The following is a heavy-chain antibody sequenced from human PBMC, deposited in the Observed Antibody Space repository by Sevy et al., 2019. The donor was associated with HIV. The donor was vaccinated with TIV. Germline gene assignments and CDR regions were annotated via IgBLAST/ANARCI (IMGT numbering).Heavy chain of an antibody. V-gene: IGHV3-30-3*01. CDR3: ARVAVEYCTDDCYHRFDY. Sequence: GGSQRLSCAASGFTFTLYAIHWVRQAPGKGLEWVALISYSGTNKYYADSVKGRFTISRDDSKNTAYLHMNNLRTDDTAVYYCARVAVEYCTDDCYHRFDYWGQGTQVTVSS. J-gene: IGHJ4*02. CDR2: ISYSGTNK. D-gene: IGHD2-21*02. CDR1: GFTFTLYA.